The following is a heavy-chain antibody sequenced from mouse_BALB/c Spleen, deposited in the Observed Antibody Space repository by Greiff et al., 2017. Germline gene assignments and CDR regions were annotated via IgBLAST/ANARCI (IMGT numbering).Heavy chain of an antibody. D-gene: IGHD2-1*01. CDR1: GFTFSDYY. CDR3: ARGLGNPTRDAMDY. V-gene: IGHV5-4*02. J-gene: IGHJ4*01. Sequence: VQLKESGGGLVKPGWSLKLSCAASGFTFSDYYMYWVRQTPEKRLEWVATISDGGSYTYYPDSVKGRFTISRDNAKNNLYLQMSSLKSEDTAMYYCARGLGNPTRDAMDYWGQGTSVTVSS. CDR2: ISDGGSYT.